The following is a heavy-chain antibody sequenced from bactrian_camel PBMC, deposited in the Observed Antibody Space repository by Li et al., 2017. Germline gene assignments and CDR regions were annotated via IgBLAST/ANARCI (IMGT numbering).Heavy chain of an antibody. J-gene: IGHJ4*01. CDR1: GSIQSSNC. CDR3: NPVMTYGGSICRSRN. Sequence: QVQLVESGGGTVQTGGSLRLSCAVSGSIQSSNCVAWFRQAPGMEREGVASTSTGGGRTHYAYSVEGRFTLSRDSAKKTSYLQMNSLQPEDTARYYCNPVMTYGGSICRSRNWGQGTQVTVS. CDR2: TSTGGGRT. D-gene: IGHD6*01. V-gene: IGHV3S53*01.